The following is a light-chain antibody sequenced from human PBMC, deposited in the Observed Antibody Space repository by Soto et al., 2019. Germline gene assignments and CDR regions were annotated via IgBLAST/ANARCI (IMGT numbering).Light chain of an antibody. CDR2: EVS. V-gene: IGLV2-8*01. CDR1: SSDVGGYNY. CDR3: ISYTGSSTSYV. J-gene: IGLJ1*01. Sequence: QSALTQPPSASGSPGQSVTISCTGTSSDVGGYNYVSWYQQHPGKAPKLIISEVSKRPSGVPDRFSGSKSGNTASLTVSGLQAEDEADYYCISYTGSSTSYVFGSGTKV.